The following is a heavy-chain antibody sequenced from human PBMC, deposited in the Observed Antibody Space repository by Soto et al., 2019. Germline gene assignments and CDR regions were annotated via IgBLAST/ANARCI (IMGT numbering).Heavy chain of an antibody. D-gene: IGHD3-22*01. V-gene: IGHV3-72*01. CDR3: ASHHYDTSVYYFFEY. CDR1: GFTFSDHY. J-gene: IGHJ4*02. CDR2: IRNKANNYAT. Sequence: GGSLRLSCAAYGFTFSDHYMDWVRQAPGKGLEWVGRIRNKANNYATEYAASVKGRFTISRDDSKNSLYLQMNSLRAEDTAVYYCASHHYDTSVYYFFEYWGPGSLVTVSS.